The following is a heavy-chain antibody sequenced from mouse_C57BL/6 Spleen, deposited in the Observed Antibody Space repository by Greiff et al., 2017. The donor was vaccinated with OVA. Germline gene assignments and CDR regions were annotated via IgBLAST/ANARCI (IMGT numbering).Heavy chain of an antibody. CDR1: GYTFTDYN. Sequence: EVQLQQSGPELVKPGASVTMSCKASGYTFTDYNMHWVKQSHGKSLEWIGYINPNNGGTSYHQKFKGKATLTVNKSSSTAHMELRSLTSEDSAVYYCARRGYGISRYFDYWGQGTTLTVSS. J-gene: IGHJ2*01. D-gene: IGHD1-1*01. CDR3: ARRGYGISRYFDY. V-gene: IGHV1-22*01. CDR2: INPNNGGT.